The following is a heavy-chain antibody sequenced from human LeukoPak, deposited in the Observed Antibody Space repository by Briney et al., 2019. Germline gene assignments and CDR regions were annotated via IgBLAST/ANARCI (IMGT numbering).Heavy chain of an antibody. Sequence: GGSLRLSCAASGFTFSSYAMSWVRQAPGKGLEWVSAISGSGGSTYYADSVKGRFTISRDNSKNTLYLQMNSLRAEDTAVYYCAKVFARGVVKKEYDYWGQGTLVTVSS. D-gene: IGHD3-3*01. CDR2: ISGSGGST. CDR1: GFTFSSYA. CDR3: AKVFARGVVKKEYDY. J-gene: IGHJ4*02. V-gene: IGHV3-23*01.